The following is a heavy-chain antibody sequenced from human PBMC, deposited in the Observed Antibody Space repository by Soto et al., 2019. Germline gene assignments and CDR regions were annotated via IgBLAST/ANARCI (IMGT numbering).Heavy chain of an antibody. V-gene: IGHV3-74*01. Sequence: EVQLVESGGGLVQPGGSLRLSCAVSGFTLSSYWMHWVRQVPGKGLVWVSRMNSDGSSTSYADSVKGRFTISRANAKNTLSLQLNSLRADDTGLYYCARVGCSGGSCIDYWGQGTLVTVTS. CDR2: MNSDGSST. D-gene: IGHD2-15*01. J-gene: IGHJ4*02. CDR3: ARVGCSGGSCIDY. CDR1: GFTLSSYW.